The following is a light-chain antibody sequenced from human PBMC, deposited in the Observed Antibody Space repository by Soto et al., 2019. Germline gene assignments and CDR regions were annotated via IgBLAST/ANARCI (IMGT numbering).Light chain of an antibody. Sequence: DIQMTQSPSSLSASVGDRVTITCRASQTIDKYLNWYQEKPGKAPKLLIYAASSLQSGVPSRFSGSGSGTDFTLTISSLQPEDFATYYCQQSYRTFGQGTRL. J-gene: IGKJ5*01. CDR3: QQSYRT. V-gene: IGKV1-39*01. CDR2: AAS. CDR1: QTIDKY.